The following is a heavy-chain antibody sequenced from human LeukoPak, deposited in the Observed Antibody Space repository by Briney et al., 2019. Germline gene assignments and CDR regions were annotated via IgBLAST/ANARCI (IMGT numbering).Heavy chain of an antibody. CDR2: IYSSGYT. CDR3: ARGEHSVDS. V-gene: IGHV4-4*07. CDR1: GGAIRSHY. D-gene: IGHD1/OR15-1a*01. J-gene: IGHJ4*02. Sequence: SETLSLTCTVSGGAIRSHYWNWIRQPAGKGLEWIGRIYSSGYTNDNPFLKSRITMSVDMSKNQSSLRLNSVTAADTAVYYCARGEHSVDSWGQGMLATVSS.